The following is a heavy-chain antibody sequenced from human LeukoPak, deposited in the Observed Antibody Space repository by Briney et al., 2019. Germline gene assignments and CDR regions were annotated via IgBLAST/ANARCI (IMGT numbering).Heavy chain of an antibody. D-gene: IGHD3-22*01. J-gene: IGHJ6*02. CDR2: IIPIFGTA. CDR1: GGTFSSYA. V-gene: IGHV1-69*13. Sequence: ASVKVSCKASGGTFSSYAISWVRQAPGQGLEWMGGIIPIFGTANYAQKFQGRVTNTADESTSTAYVELSSLRSEDTAVYYCARDPRYYDSSGYHDYYYYYGMDVWGQGTTVTVSS. CDR3: ARDPRYYDSSGYHDYYYYYGMDV.